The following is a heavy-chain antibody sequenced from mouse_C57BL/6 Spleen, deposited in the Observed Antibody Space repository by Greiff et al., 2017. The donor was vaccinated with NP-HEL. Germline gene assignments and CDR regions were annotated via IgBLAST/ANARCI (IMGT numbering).Heavy chain of an antibody. V-gene: IGHV3-6*01. CDR3: ARWRLYAMDY. Sequence: EVQLVESGPGLVKPSQSLSLTCSVTGYSITSGYYWNWIRQFPGNKLEWMGYISYDGSNNYNPSLKNRISITRDTSKNQFFLKLNSVTTEDTATYYCARWRLYAMDYWGQGTSVTVSS. J-gene: IGHJ4*01. CDR1: GYSITSGYY. CDR2: ISYDGSN.